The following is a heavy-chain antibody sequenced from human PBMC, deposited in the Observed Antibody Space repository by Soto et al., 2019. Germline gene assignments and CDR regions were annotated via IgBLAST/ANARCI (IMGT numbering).Heavy chain of an antibody. CDR2: ISWDGGST. V-gene: IGHV3-43*01. J-gene: IGHJ6*02. CDR3: AKGLGTYYYYGMDV. CDR1: GFTFGDYT. D-gene: IGHD3-16*01. Sequence: PGGSLRLSCAASGFTFGDYTMHWGRQAPGKGLEWVSLISWDGGSTYYADSVKGRFTISRDNSKNSLYLQMNSLRTEDTALYYCAKGLGTYYYYGMDVWGQGTTVTVSS.